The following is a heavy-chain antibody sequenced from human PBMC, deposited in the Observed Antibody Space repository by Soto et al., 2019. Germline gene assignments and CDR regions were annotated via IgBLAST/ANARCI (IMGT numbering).Heavy chain of an antibody. CDR1: GYTFTSYG. CDR2: ISAYNGNT. D-gene: IGHD6-13*01. CDR3: ARGRIAARDYYYYGMDV. J-gene: IGHJ6*02. Sequence: ASVKVSCKASGYTFTSYGISWVRQAPGRGLEWMGWISAYNGNTNYAQKLQGRVTMTTDTSTSTAYMELRSLRSDDTAVCYCARGRIAARDYYYYGMDVWGQGTTVTVSS. V-gene: IGHV1-18*01.